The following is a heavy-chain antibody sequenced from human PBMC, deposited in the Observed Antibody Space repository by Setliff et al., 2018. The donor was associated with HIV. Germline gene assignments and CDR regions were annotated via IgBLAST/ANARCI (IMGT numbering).Heavy chain of an antibody. V-gene: IGHV1-18*01. Sequence: ASVKVSCKASGYSFTGYYVNWVRQAPGQGLEWMGWISPFNGNTNYAQKLQGRLTVTTDTSTSTAYMELRSLRSDDTAVYYCARATSGTIHDFWGQGTLVTVSS. J-gene: IGHJ4*02. CDR1: GYSFTGYY. CDR2: ISPFNGNT. CDR3: ARATSGTIHDF. D-gene: IGHD3-10*01.